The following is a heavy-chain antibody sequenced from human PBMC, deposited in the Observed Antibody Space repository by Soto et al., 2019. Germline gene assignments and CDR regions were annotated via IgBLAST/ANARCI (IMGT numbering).Heavy chain of an antibody. CDR3: AKPRGGTKWFDP. CDR1: GFTFSANP. CDR2: IATRADNT. D-gene: IGHD3-10*01. J-gene: IGHJ5*02. V-gene: IGHV3-23*01. Sequence: EVQLLESGGGLVQPGGSLRLSCAASGFTFSANPMSWVRQVPGKGLEWVSTIATRADNTYYADSVKGRFTISRDNSKDTLYLQMNSLRAEDTAVYFCAKPRGGTKWFDPWGQGTLVTVSS.